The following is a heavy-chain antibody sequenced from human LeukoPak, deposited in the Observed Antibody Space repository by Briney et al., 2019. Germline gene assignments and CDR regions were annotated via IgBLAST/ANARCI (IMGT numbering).Heavy chain of an antibody. CDR3: GRDVGVSMVRGVSDY. CDR1: GYTFTIYG. CDR2: ISAENGHT. Sequence: ASVKVSCKGSGYTFTIYGISWVRQAPGQGLGWMGWISAENGHTKYAQKIQGRVTMTTDTSTRTAYMELRSLRSDDTAVYYCGRDVGVSMVRGVSDYWGQGTLVTVSS. J-gene: IGHJ4*02. V-gene: IGHV1-18*01. D-gene: IGHD3-10*01.